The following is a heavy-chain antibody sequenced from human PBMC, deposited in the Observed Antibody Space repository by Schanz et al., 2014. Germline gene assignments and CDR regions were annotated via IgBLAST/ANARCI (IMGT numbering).Heavy chain of an antibody. CDR2: ISTSSSYT. Sequence: VQVVESGGGLVQPGGSLRLSCAASGFTFSDYYMSWIRQAPGKGLEWVSYISTSSSYTIYADSVKGRFTISRDIAKNSLYLQVNSLRAEDTAVYYCARRASGTDYFDYWGRGTLVTVSS. CDR1: GFTFSDYY. J-gene: IGHJ4*02. V-gene: IGHV3-11*06. D-gene: IGHD1-26*01. CDR3: ARRASGTDYFDY.